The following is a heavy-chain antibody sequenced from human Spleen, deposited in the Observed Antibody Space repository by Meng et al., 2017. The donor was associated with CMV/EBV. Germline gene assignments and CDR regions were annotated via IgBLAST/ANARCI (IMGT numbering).Heavy chain of an antibody. CDR3: AKIGRFSYCGGDCYSGYFDY. D-gene: IGHD2-21*01. J-gene: IGHJ4*02. Sequence: GMSCGRQGPGKGLECVSGIDWIGGATGYADPVKGRFTISRDNAKNTLYLQMNSLRAEDTALYYCAKIGRFSYCGGDCYSGYFDYWGRGTLVTVSS. CDR1: G. V-gene: IGHV3-20*03. CDR2: IDWIGGAT.